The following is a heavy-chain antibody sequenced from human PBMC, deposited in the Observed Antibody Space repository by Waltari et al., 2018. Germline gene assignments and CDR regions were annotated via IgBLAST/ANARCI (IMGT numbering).Heavy chain of an antibody. Sequence: QVQLVQSGAEVKKPGASVKVSCKVSGYTLPELSMHWVRQAPGKGRECTGGCDPEDGETIYAQKFKGKVTMTEDTSTDTAYMELSSLRSEDTAVYYCATTRFGDDRDWFDPWGQGTLVTVSS. V-gene: IGHV1-24*01. J-gene: IGHJ5*02. CDR3: ATTRFGDDRDWFDP. D-gene: IGHD3-10*01. CDR1: GYTLPELS. CDR2: CDPEDGET.